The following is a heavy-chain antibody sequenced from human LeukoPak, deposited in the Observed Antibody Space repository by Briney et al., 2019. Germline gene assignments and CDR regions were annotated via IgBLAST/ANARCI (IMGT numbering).Heavy chain of an antibody. J-gene: IGHJ6*02. CDR3: ASQGRADDFWSGYYPYYYYGMDV. CDR2: VYYSEST. V-gene: IGHV4-61*01. D-gene: IGHD3-3*01. CDR1: GGSVSSGSYY. Sequence: SETLSLTCTVSGGSVSSGSYYWSWIRQPPGKGLEWIGYVYYSESTNYNPSLKSRVTISVDTSKNQFSLRLSSVTAADTAVYYCASQGRADDFWSGYYPYYYYGMDVWGQGTTVTVSS.